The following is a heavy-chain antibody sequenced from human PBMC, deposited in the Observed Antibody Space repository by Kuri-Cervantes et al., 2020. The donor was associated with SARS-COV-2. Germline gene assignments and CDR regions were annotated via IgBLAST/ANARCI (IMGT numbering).Heavy chain of an antibody. Sequence: GESLKISCKGSGYSFTSYWIGWVRQMPGKGLEWMGIIYPGDSDTRYSPSFQGQVTISADKSISTAYLQWSSLKASDTAMYYCARLDSSSWYEILSDAFDIWGQGTMVTVSS. CDR3: ARLDSSSWYEILSDAFDI. D-gene: IGHD6-13*01. J-gene: IGHJ3*02. CDR1: GYSFTSYW. V-gene: IGHV5-51*01. CDR2: IYPGDSDT.